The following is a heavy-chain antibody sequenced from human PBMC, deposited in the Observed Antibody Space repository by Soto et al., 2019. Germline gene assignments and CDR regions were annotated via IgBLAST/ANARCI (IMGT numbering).Heavy chain of an antibody. CDR2: IYWDDDK. CDR3: AHRLGSTGAKGFDY. J-gene: IGHJ4*02. CDR1: GFSLSTSELG. V-gene: IGHV2-5*02. D-gene: IGHD1-7*01. Sequence: SGPTLVNPTQTLTLTCTFSGFSLSTSELGVGWIRQPPGKALEWLALIYWDDDKRYSPSLKSRLTITKDTSKNQVVLTMTDMDPVDTATYYCAHRLGSTGAKGFDYWGQGTPVTAPQ.